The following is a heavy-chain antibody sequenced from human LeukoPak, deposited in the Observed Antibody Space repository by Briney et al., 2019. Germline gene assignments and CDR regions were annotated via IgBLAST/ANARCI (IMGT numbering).Heavy chain of an antibody. V-gene: IGHV3-23*01. CDR3: AKDGGLHYYDSSGYYDF. Sequence: GGSLRLSCAASGFTFSGYAMSWVRQAPGKGLEWVSVISSSGGSTYYTDSVKGRFTISRDNSKNTLYLQMNSLRAEDTAVYYCAKDGGLHYYDSSGYYDFWGQGTLVTVSS. CDR2: ISSSGGST. J-gene: IGHJ4*02. CDR1: GFTFSGYA. D-gene: IGHD3-22*01.